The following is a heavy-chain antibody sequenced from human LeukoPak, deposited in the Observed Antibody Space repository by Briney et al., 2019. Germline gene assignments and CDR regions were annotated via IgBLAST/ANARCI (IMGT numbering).Heavy chain of an antibody. CDR1: GYTFTSYG. Sequence: ASVKVSCKASGYTFTSYGISWVRQAPGQGLEWMGWISAYNGNTNYAQKPQGRVTMTTDTSTSTAYMELRSLRSDDTAVYYCARVLNAGTTDNWFDPWGQGTLVTVSS. J-gene: IGHJ5*02. V-gene: IGHV1-18*01. D-gene: IGHD1-7*01. CDR3: ARVLNAGTTDNWFDP. CDR2: ISAYNGNT.